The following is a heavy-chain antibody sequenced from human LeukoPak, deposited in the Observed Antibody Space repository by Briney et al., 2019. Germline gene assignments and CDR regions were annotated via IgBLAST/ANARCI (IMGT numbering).Heavy chain of an antibody. CDR3: AKDTDGEHGLDY. Sequence: GGSLRLSCSASGFTFSSFALSWVRQAPGKGLEWVAVIWYEGSDEYYADSVKGRFTISRDNSKNTLYLQMNGLRAEDTAVYYCAKDTDGEHGLDYWGQGTLVTVSS. CDR1: GFTFSSFA. V-gene: IGHV3-33*06. D-gene: IGHD4-17*01. J-gene: IGHJ4*02. CDR2: IWYEGSDE.